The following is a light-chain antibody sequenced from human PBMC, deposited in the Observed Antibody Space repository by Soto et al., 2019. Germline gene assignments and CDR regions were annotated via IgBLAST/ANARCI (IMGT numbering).Light chain of an antibody. CDR1: QSVAGY. V-gene: IGKV3-11*01. CDR2: DTS. J-gene: IGKJ2*01. CDR3: QHRSNWRMYT. Sequence: ELVLTQSPATQSLSPGERATLSCRASQSVAGYLAWYQQKPGQGPRLLIYDTSNRATGAPPRFSGSGSGTDFTLTISSLEPVDFAIYYCQHRSNWRMYTFGQGTKLEIK.